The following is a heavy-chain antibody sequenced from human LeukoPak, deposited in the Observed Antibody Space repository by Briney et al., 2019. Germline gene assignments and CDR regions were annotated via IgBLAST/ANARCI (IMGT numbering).Heavy chain of an antibody. CDR1: GGSISSYY. Sequence: PSETLSLTCTVSGGSISSYYWSWIRQSAGKGLEWIGRIYISGSTNYNPSLKGRVTMSVDTSKNQFSLKLTSVTAAYTAVYYCAREVVDATPSRDYYYYMDVWGKGTTVTVSS. V-gene: IGHV4-4*07. D-gene: IGHD2-15*01. J-gene: IGHJ6*03. CDR2: IYISGST. CDR3: AREVVDATPSRDYYYYMDV.